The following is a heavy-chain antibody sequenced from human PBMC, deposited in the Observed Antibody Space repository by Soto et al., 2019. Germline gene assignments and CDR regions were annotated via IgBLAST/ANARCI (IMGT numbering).Heavy chain of an antibody. CDR2: ISGSGGST. Sequence: GGSLRLSCAASGFTFSSYAMSWVRQAPGKGLEWVSAISGSGGSTYYADSVKGRFTISRDNSKNTLYLQMNSLRAEDTAVYYCAKGPRFSVRIRCSSTSCVPASFDYWGQGTLVTVSS. CDR3: AKGPRFSVRIRCSSTSCVPASFDY. D-gene: IGHD2-2*01. J-gene: IGHJ4*02. V-gene: IGHV3-23*01. CDR1: GFTFSSYA.